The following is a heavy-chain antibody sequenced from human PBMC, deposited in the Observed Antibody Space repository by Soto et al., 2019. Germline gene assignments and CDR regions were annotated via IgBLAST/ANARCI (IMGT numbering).Heavy chain of an antibody. Sequence: VQLLESGGGLIQPGGSLRLSCAASGFTFSYGIHWLRQAPGKGLEWVAYISYDSSNKFYGDSVKGRFTISRDNSKNTQLRQTNSLRAEDTAVYYCAKLVIGYCSGNTCDDYWGQGTLVAVSS. CDR1: GFTFSYG. V-gene: IGHV3-30*18. CDR3: AKLVIGYCSGNTCDDY. D-gene: IGHD2-15*01. CDR2: ISYDSSNK. J-gene: IGHJ4*02.